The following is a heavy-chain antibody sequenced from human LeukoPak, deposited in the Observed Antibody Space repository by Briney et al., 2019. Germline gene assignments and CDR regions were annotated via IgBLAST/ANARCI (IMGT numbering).Heavy chain of an antibody. Sequence: SSETLSLTCTASGFSVTTDSYCWGWIRQPPGKGLEWIGYDYCGGNTNYDPSLKRRVTISVDTSKNQSSLTLTSVTAADTAVYSCARDHFGSLDSWGQGILVTVSS. CDR3: ARDHFGSLDS. J-gene: IGHJ4*02. CDR1: GFSVTTDSYC. V-gene: IGHV4-61*01. D-gene: IGHD3-10*01. CDR2: DYCGGNT.